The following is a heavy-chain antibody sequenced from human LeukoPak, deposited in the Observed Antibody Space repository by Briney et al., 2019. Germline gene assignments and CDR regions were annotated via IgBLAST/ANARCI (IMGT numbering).Heavy chain of an antibody. CDR3: ARGPSIAVAPFDY. CDR1: GGSISSYY. D-gene: IGHD6-19*01. J-gene: IGHJ4*02. CDR2: IYYSGST. V-gene: IGHV4-59*01. Sequence: SETLSLTCTVSGGSISSYYWSWIRQPPGKGLEWTGYIYYSGSTNYNPSLKSRVTISVDTSKNQFSLKLSSVTAADTAVYYCARGPSIAVAPFDYWGQGTLVTVSS.